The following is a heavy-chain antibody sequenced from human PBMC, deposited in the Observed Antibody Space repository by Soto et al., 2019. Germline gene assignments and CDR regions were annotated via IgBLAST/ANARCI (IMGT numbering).Heavy chain of an antibody. CDR1: GFTFSSYG. CDR2: IWYDGSNK. Sequence: GSLRLSCAASGFTFSSYGMHWVRQAPGKGPEWVAVIWYDGSNKYYADSLKGRFTISRDNSKNTLYLQMNSLRAEDTAVYYCARDHCSSTSCYGPDYWGQGTLLTVSS. J-gene: IGHJ4*02. CDR3: ARDHCSSTSCYGPDY. D-gene: IGHD2-2*01. V-gene: IGHV3-33*01.